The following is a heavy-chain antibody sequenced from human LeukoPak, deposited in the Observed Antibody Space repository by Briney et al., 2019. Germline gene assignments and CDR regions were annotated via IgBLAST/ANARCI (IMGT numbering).Heavy chain of an antibody. CDR3: ARGDLDWLPLWFDP. Sequence: ASVKVSCKASGYTFTSYDINWVRQATGQGLEWMGWMNPQSGDTDYAQKFQGRVTMTRNTSISTAYMELRSLMSEDTAMYYCARGDLDWLPLWFDPWGQGTLVTVSS. D-gene: IGHD3-9*01. V-gene: IGHV1-8*01. CDR2: MNPQSGDT. J-gene: IGHJ5*02. CDR1: GYTFTSYD.